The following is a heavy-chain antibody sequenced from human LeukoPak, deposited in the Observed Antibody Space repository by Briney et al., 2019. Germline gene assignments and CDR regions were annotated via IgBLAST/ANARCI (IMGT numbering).Heavy chain of an antibody. Sequence: SQTLSLTCTVSGGSISSGDYYWSWIRQPPGKGLEWIGYIYYSGSTYYNPSLKSRVTISVDTSKNQFSLKLSSVTAADTAVYYCARAHDLNTYCSGGSCYSGAFDIWGQGTMVTVSS. D-gene: IGHD2-15*01. CDR3: ARAHDLNTYCSGGSCYSGAFDI. CDR2: IYYSGST. V-gene: IGHV4-30-4*01. CDR1: GGSISSGDYY. J-gene: IGHJ3*02.